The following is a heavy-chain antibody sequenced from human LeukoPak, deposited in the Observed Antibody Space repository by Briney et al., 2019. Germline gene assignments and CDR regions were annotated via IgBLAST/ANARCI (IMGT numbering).Heavy chain of an antibody. CDR2: IYHSGST. CDR1: GGSISSGGYY. CDR3: ARARMGQRDLNWFDP. D-gene: IGHD6-25*01. J-gene: IGHJ5*02. V-gene: IGHV4-30-2*01. Sequence: SETLSLTCTVSGGSISSGGYYWSWIRQPPGKGLEWIGYIYHSGSTYYNPSLKSRVTISVDTSKNQFSLKLSSVTAADTAVYYCARARMGQRDLNWFDPWGQGTLVTVSS.